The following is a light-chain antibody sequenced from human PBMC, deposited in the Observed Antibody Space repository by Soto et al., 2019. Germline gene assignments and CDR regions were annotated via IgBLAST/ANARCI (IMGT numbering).Light chain of an antibody. V-gene: IGKV3-20*01. J-gene: IGKJ1*01. CDR2: GAS. CDR3: QQYGGSPWT. Sequence: EIVLTQSPGTLSLSPGERATLSCRASQSVSSSYLAWFQQKPGQPPRLLIYGASSRATGIPDRFSGSGSGTDFTLTISRLDSEDFAVYYCQQYGGSPWTFGQWTKVEIK. CDR1: QSVSSSY.